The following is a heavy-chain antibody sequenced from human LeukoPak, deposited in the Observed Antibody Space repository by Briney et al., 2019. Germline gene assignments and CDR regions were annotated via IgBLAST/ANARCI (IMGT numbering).Heavy chain of an antibody. Sequence: SETLSLTCTVSGGSISSSTSYWGWIRQPPGKGLEWIGNIYFRGSTYYNPSLKSRVTISVDTSKNQFSLKLSSVTAADTALYYCARLNSPGWFDPWGQGTLVTVSS. V-gene: IGHV4-39*01. CDR1: GGSISSSTSY. D-gene: IGHD4-23*01. CDR3: ARLNSPGWFDP. J-gene: IGHJ5*02. CDR2: IYFRGST.